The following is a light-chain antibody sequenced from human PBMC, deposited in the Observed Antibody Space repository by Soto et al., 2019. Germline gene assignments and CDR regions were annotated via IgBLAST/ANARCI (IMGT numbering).Light chain of an antibody. CDR3: QQSYSIPPT. V-gene: IGKV1-39*01. CDR2: ATS. CDR1: QTISSF. Sequence: DIQMTQSPSSLSASVGDRVTITCRASQTISSFLNWYQQKPGKAPKVLIFATSSLQSGVPSRFSGSGAGTEFALTISNLQPEDFATYYCQQSYSIPPTFGLGTKVEVK. J-gene: IGKJ1*01.